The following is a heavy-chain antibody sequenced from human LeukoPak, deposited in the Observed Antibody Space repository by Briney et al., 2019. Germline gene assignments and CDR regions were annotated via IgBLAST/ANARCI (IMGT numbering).Heavy chain of an antibody. D-gene: IGHD4-17*01. J-gene: IGHJ6*03. V-gene: IGHV1-69*01. Sequence: VASVKVSCKASGGTFSSYTITWVRQAPGQGLEWMGGIIPIFGTANYAQKFQGRVTITADESTSTAYMELSSLRSEDTAVYYCARARKMTTVTTYYYYMDVWGKGTTVTVSS. CDR1: GGTFSSYT. CDR3: ARARKMTTVTTYYYYMDV. CDR2: IIPIFGTA.